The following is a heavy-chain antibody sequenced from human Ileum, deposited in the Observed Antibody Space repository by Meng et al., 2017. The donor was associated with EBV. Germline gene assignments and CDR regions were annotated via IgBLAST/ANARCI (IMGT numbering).Heavy chain of an antibody. CDR2: FPPRGST. Sequence: QVQLQESGPGLVKPSEXXSLTCAVSGDSISNTDWWSWVRQPPGKGLEWIGEFPPRGSTNYSPSLTRRVTISVDMSKNQFSVQLSSVTAADTAMYYCARNGYYAIDLWGQGTLVTVSS. J-gene: IGHJ5*02. CDR1: GDSISNTDW. D-gene: IGHD2-8*01. V-gene: IGHV4-4*02. CDR3: ARNGYYAIDL.